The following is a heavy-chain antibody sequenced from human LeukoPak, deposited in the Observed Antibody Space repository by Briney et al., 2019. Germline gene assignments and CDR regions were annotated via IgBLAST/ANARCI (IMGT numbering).Heavy chain of an antibody. CDR1: GFTFRNYG. J-gene: IGHJ6*02. CDR3: ARHTGIFPRGGMDV. Sequence: PGRSLRLSCAASGFTFRNYGMYWVRQAPGKGLEWVAIIWYDGSNKYYGDSVKGRFTISRDNSKSTLYLQMNSLEFEDTAVYFCARHTGIFPRGGMDVWGQGTTVTVSS. V-gene: IGHV3-33*01. D-gene: IGHD1-26*01. CDR2: IWYDGSNK.